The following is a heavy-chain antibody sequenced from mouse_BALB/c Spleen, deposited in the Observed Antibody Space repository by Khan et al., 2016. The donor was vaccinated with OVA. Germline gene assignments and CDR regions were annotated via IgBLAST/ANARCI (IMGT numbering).Heavy chain of an antibody. V-gene: IGHV3-8*02. Sequence: EVQLQESGPSLVKPSQTLSLTCSVTGDSITSGYWNWIRKFPGNKVEYMGYIGYSGSTYYNPSLKSRISITRDTSKNQCYLQLNSGTTEDTATYDCARWGNPRWDFDVWGAGTTVTVSS. CDR1: GDSITSGY. CDR3: ARWGNPRWDFDV. CDR2: IGYSGST. J-gene: IGHJ1*01.